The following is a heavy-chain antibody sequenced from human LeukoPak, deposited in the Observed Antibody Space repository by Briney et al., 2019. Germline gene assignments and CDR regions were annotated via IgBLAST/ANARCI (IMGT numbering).Heavy chain of an antibody. Sequence: PGGSLRLSCAASGFTFSSYWLSWVRQAPGKGLEWVANIKQDGSEKYYVDSAKGRFTISRDNAKNSLYLQMNSLRAEDTAVYYCAREWRGYYYDSSGPFDYWGQGTLVTVSS. CDR3: AREWRGYYYDSSGPFDY. J-gene: IGHJ4*02. CDR2: IKQDGSEK. CDR1: GFTFSSYW. D-gene: IGHD3-22*01. V-gene: IGHV3-7*01.